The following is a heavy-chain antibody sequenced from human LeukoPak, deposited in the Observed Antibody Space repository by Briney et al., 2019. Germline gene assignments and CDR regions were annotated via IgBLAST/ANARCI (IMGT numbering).Heavy chain of an antibody. CDR1: GGSISSYY. CDR2: IYYSGST. J-gene: IGHJ3*02. V-gene: IGHV4-59*01. Sequence: SETLSLTCTVSGGSISSYYWSWIRQPPGKGLKWIGYIYYSGSTNYNPSLKSRVTISVDTSKNQFSLKLSSVTAADTAVYYCARDTSIASPGAFDIWGQGTMVTVSS. D-gene: IGHD6-6*01. CDR3: ARDTSIASPGAFDI.